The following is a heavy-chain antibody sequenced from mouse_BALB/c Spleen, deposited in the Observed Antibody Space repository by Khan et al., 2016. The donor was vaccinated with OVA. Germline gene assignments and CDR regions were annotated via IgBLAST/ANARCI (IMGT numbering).Heavy chain of an antibody. CDR1: GFNIEDTY. Sequence: EVQLQESGAELVKPGASVKLSCTASGFNIEDTYMHWVKQRPEQGLEWIGRIDPANGNTKYDPKFQGKATITADTSSNTAYLQLSRLTSEDTAVYYCARWYWYFDVWGAGTTVTVSS. J-gene: IGHJ1*01. CDR3: ARWYWYFDV. V-gene: IGHV14-3*02. CDR2: IDPANGNT.